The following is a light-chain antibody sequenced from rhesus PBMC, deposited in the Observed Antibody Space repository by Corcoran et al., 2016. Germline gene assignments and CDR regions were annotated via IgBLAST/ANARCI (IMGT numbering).Light chain of an antibody. CDR3: QHNHGFPYS. J-gene: IGKJ2*01. CDR2: KAS. CDR1: EDINKN. Sequence: DIQLTQSPSSLSASVGDRVTITCRASEDINKNLNWYQQKPGKAPQLLIYKASNLQSGVPSRFSGSGSVTDYTFTISGLQSEDVSTYYCQHNHGFPYSFGQGTKVEI. V-gene: IGKV1-74*01.